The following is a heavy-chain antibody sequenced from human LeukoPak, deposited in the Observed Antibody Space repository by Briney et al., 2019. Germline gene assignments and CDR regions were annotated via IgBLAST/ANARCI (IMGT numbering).Heavy chain of an antibody. CDR1: GGSISSSSYY. CDR2: INYSGST. CDR3: ASVYDNSGYYYVPDY. V-gene: IGHV4-39*01. J-gene: IGHJ4*02. Sequence: SETLSLICTVSGGSISSSSYYWGWIRQPPGKGLEWIGYINYSGSTYYSPSLKSRVTISVDTSKNQFSLKLSSVTAADTAVYYCASVYDNSGYYYVPDYWGQGTLVTVSS. D-gene: IGHD3-22*01.